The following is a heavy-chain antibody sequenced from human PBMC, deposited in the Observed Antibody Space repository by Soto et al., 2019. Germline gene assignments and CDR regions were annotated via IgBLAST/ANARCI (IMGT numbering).Heavy chain of an antibody. V-gene: IGHV1-46*01. CDR3: ARDRVEGYDFWSGYFIPRSDAFDI. Sequence: RASVKVSCKASGYTFTSYYMHWVRQAPGQGLEWMGIINPSGGSTSYAQKSQGRVTMTRDTSTSTVYMELSSLRSEDTAVYYCARDRVEGYDFWSGYFIPRSDAFDIWGQGTMVTVSS. CDR2: INPSGGST. J-gene: IGHJ3*02. CDR1: GYTFTSYY. D-gene: IGHD3-3*01.